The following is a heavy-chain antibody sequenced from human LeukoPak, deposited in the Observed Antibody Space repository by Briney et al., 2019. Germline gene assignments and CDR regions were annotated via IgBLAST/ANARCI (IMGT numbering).Heavy chain of an antibody. CDR2: ISYDGSNK. CDR1: GFTFSSYA. CDR3: ARGPRDIVVVDAHYFDY. Sequence: GGSLRLPCAASGFTFSSYAMHWVRQAPGKGLEWVAIISYDGSNKYYADSVKGRFTISRDNSKNTLYLQMNSLRAGDTAVYYCARGPRDIVVVDAHYFDYWGQGTLVTVSS. D-gene: IGHD2-15*01. V-gene: IGHV3-30-3*01. J-gene: IGHJ4*02.